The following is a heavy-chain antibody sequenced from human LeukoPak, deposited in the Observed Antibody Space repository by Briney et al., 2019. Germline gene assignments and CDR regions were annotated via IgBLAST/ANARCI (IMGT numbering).Heavy chain of an antibody. D-gene: IGHD3-10*01. J-gene: IGHJ4*02. V-gene: IGHV1-18*01. CDR3: ARDLCTASCELFDF. CDR2: ISANNGNT. Sequence: ASVKVSCKASGYTSTSYGISWVRQAPGQGLEWVGWISANNGNTDYAQKFQGRVTMTTDTSTNTVYMEMRSLTSDDTAVYYCARDLCTASCELFDFWGQGTLVTVSS. CDR1: GYTSTSYG.